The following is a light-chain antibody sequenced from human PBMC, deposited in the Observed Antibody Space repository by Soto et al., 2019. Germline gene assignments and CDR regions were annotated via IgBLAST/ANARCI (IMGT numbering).Light chain of an antibody. CDR1: QSVSYN. V-gene: IGKV3-15*01. CDR3: QQYKNWPPLT. J-gene: IGKJ4*01. Sequence: EIVMTQSPATLSVSPGERATLSCRASQSVSYNLDWYQQKPGQGPRLLIYGAFTRATGIPARFSGSGSGTEFTLTISSLQSEDFAVYYCQQYKNWPPLTFGGGTKVEIK. CDR2: GAF.